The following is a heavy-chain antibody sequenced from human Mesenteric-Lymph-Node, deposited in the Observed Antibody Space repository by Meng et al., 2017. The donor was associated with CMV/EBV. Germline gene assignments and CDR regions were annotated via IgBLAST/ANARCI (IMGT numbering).Heavy chain of an antibody. CDR3: AKDGAVGATSYYFDY. CDR1: GFSFSRYA. CDR2: ISGSGGST. D-gene: IGHD1-26*01. V-gene: IGHV3-23*01. Sequence: SGFSFSRYAMSWVRQDPGKGLEWVSAISGSGGSTYYADSVKGRFTISRDNSKNTLYLQMNSLRAEDTAVYYCAKDGAVGATSYYFDYWGQGILVTVSS. J-gene: IGHJ4*02.